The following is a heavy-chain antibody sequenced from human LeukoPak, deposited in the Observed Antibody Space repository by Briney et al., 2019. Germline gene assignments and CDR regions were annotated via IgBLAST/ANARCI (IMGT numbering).Heavy chain of an antibody. Sequence: SETLSLTCTVSGGSISSYYWSWIRQPPGKGLEWIGYIYSSGSTKYNPSLKSRVTISVDTSKNQISLRLSSVTAAGTAVYYCARGGSSGYDPFDYWGQGTLVTVSS. CDR3: ARGGSSGYDPFDY. D-gene: IGHD5-12*01. CDR2: IYSSGST. V-gene: IGHV4-59*01. J-gene: IGHJ4*02. CDR1: GGSISSYY.